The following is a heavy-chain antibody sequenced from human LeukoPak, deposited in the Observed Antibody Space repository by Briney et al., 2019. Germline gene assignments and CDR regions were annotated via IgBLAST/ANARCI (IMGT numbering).Heavy chain of an antibody. V-gene: IGHV4-34*01. J-gene: IGHJ4*02. Sequence: SETLSLTCAVYGGAFSVYYWSWIRQPPGKGLEWIGEINHSGSTNYTPSLKSRVTISVDTSKNQFSLKLSSVTAAHTPAYYCARGVPIDSSEAYWGQGTLVTVSS. CDR3: ARGVPIDSSEAY. D-gene: IGHD3-22*01. CDR1: GGAFSVYY. CDR2: INHSGST.